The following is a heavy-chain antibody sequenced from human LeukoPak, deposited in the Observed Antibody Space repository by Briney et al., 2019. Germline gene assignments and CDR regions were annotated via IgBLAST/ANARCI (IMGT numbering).Heavy chain of an antibody. CDR3: ARAFGSNQLDY. Sequence: PSETLSLTCAVYGGSFSGYYWSWIRQPPGKGLEWIGEINHSGSTNYNPSLKSRVTISVDTSKNQFSLKLSSVTAEDTAVYYCARAFGSNQLDYWGQGTLVTVSS. J-gene: IGHJ4*02. CDR2: INHSGST. D-gene: IGHD4-23*01. V-gene: IGHV4-34*01. CDR1: GGSFSGYY.